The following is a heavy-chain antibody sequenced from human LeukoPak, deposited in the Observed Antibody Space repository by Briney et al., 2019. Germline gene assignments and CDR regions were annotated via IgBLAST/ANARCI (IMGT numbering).Heavy chain of an antibody. D-gene: IGHD6-19*01. CDR3: ARDPSLWEQWPYFDY. CDR1: GGSISSGSYY. J-gene: IGHJ4*02. CDR2: IYTSGST. V-gene: IGHV4-61*02. Sequence: SDTLSLTCTVSGGSISSGSYYWSWIRQPAGKGLEWIERIYTSGSTNYNSSLKSRVTISVDTSKNQFSLKLSSVTAADTAVYYCARDPSLWEQWPYFDYWGQGTLVTVSS.